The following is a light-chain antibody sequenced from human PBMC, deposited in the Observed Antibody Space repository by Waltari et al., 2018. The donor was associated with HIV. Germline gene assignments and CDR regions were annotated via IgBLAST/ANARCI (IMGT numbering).Light chain of an antibody. CDR3: QQYYSSPT. CDR1: QSLLFRSDNKNY. V-gene: IGKV4-1*01. Sequence: DIVMTQSPDSLAVSLGERATINSKSSQSLLFRSDNKNYLTWYQQKPGQPPKLLIYWASTRESGVPDRFSGSGSGTDFTLTISSLQAEDVAVYYCQQYYSSPTFGQGTKVEIK. CDR2: WAS. J-gene: IGKJ1*01.